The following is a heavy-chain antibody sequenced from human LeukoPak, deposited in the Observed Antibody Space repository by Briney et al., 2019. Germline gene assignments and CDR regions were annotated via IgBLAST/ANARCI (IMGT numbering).Heavy chain of an antibody. J-gene: IGHJ5*02. CDR1: GYTFTSYA. V-gene: IGHV1-3*01. CDR3: ARLAAPFDP. Sequence: ASVKVSCKASGYTFTSYAMHWVRQAPGQRLEWMGWINAGSGNTKYSQKFQGRVTITRDTSASTAYMELSSLRSEDTAVYYCARLAAPFDPWGQGTLVTVSS. CDR2: INAGSGNT. D-gene: IGHD6-6*01.